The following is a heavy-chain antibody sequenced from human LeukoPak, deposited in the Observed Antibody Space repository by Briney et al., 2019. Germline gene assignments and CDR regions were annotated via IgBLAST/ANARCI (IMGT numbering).Heavy chain of an antibody. J-gene: IGHJ4*02. V-gene: IGHV4-39*02. CDR1: GGSISSSSAY. Sequence: SETLSLTCTVSGGSISSSSAYWGWIRQPPGKGLEWIVSIYYSKNTYYNPSLKSRVTISADTSKHHFSLTLGSVSATDTAVYYCVSPRGFSYGYFDYWGQGTLVTVSS. CDR3: VSPRGFSYGYFDY. D-gene: IGHD5-18*01. CDR2: IYYSKNT.